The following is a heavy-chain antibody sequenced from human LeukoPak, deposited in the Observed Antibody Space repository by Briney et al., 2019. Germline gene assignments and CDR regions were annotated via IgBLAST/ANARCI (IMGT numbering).Heavy chain of an antibody. J-gene: IGHJ6*02. D-gene: IGHD2-21*02. Sequence: SETLSLTCTVSGGSISSYYWSWIRQPAGKGLEWIGRIYTSGSTNYNPSLKSRVTMSVDTSKNQFSLKLSSVTAADTAVYYCARLNCGGDCYSSLRYYYYGMDVWGQGTTVTVSS. V-gene: IGHV4-4*07. CDR3: ARLNCGGDCYSSLRYYYYGMDV. CDR1: GGSISSYY. CDR2: IYTSGST.